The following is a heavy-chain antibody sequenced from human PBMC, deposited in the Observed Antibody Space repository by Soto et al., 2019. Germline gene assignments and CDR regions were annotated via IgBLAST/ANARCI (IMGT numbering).Heavy chain of an antibody. CDR3: ARESSIAVAGDYYYGMDV. D-gene: IGHD6-19*01. J-gene: IGHJ6*02. CDR2: IYYSGST. V-gene: IGHV4-59*01. CDR1: GGSISSYY. Sequence: PLETLSLTCTVSGGSISSYYWSWIRQPPGKGLEWIGYIYYSGSTNYNPSLKSRVTISVDTSKNQFSLKLSSVTAADTAVYYCARESSIAVAGDYYYGMDVWGQGNTVTFSS.